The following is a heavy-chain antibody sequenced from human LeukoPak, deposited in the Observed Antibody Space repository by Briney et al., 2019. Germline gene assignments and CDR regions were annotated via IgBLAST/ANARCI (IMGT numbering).Heavy chain of an antibody. CDR2: IKSKTDGGTT. V-gene: IGHV3-15*01. Sequence: PGGSLRLSCAASGFTFSNAWMSWVRQAPGKGLEWVGRIKSKTDGGTTDYAAPVKGRFTISRDDSKNTLYLQMNSLRAEDTAVYYCAKDMTTAVAGTLFDCWGQGTLVTVSS. J-gene: IGHJ4*01. D-gene: IGHD6-19*01. CDR3: AKDMTTAVAGTLFDC. CDR1: GFTFSNAW.